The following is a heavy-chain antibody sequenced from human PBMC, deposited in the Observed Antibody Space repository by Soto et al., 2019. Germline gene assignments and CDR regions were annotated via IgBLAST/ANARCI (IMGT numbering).Heavy chain of an antibody. J-gene: IGHJ4*02. CDR1: GFTFSSYG. D-gene: IGHD3-3*01. CDR3: ARGAPYDFWSAHELY. CDR2: IWYDGSNK. Sequence: PGGSLRLSCAACGFTFSSYGMHGVRQAPGKGLEWVAVIWYDGSNKYYADSVKGRFTISRDNSKNTLYLQMNSLRAEDTAVYYCARGAPYDFWSAHELYWGQGTLVTVSS. V-gene: IGHV3-33*01.